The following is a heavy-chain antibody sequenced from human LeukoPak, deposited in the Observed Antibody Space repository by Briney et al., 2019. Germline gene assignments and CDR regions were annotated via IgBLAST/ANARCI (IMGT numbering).Heavy chain of an antibody. CDR1: GGSISSYY. D-gene: IGHD3-22*01. J-gene: IGHJ4*02. CDR3: ARDAYYYDSSAYYLSV. Sequence: PSETLSLTCTVSGGSISSYYWSWIRQPPGKGLEWIGRVYTSGSTNYNPSLKSRVTMSVDTSKNQFSLKLSSVTAADTAVYYCARDAYYYDSSAYYLSVWGQGTLVTVSS. V-gene: IGHV4-4*07. CDR2: VYTSGST.